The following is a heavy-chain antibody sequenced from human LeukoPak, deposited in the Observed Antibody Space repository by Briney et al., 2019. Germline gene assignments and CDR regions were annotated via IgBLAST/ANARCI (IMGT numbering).Heavy chain of an antibody. V-gene: IGHV4-39*01. CDR1: GGSISSGSYY. Sequence: SETLSLTCTVSGGSISSGSYYWSWIRQPPGKGLEWIGSIYYSGSTYYNPSLKSRVTISVDTSKNQFSLKLSSVTAADTAVYYCARSGPPVDYWGQGTLVTVSS. CDR3: ARSGPPVDY. D-gene: IGHD1-26*01. J-gene: IGHJ4*02. CDR2: IYYSGST.